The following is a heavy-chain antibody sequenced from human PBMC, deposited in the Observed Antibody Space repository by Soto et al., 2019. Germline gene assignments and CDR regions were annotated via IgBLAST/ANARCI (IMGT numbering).Heavy chain of an antibody. CDR2: ISPNSGDT. D-gene: IGHD1-26*01. V-gene: IGHV1-2*02. Sequence: EASVKVSCKASGYTFTNYGITWVRQAPGQGLEWMGWISPNSGDTNYTQKFQGRVTMTRDTSISTAYMELSGLRSDDTAVYYCARDGTMPSRDYYYSVMDVWGKGTTVTVSS. J-gene: IGHJ6*04. CDR1: GYTFTNYG. CDR3: ARDGTMPSRDYYYSVMDV.